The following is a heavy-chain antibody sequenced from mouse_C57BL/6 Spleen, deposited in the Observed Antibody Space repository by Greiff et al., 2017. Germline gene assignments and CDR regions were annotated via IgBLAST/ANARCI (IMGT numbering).Heavy chain of an antibody. D-gene: IGHD1-1*01. CDR1: GYTFTSYW. J-gene: IGHJ1*03. CDR2: IDPSDSYT. Sequence: QVQLQQPGAELVRPGTSVKLSCKASGYTFTSYWMHWVKQRPGQGLEWIGVIDPSDSYTNYNQKFKGKATLTVDTSSSTAYMQLSSLTSEDSAVXYCAREDYYGSRRYFDVWGTGTTVTVSS. CDR3: AREDYYGSRRYFDV. V-gene: IGHV1-59*01.